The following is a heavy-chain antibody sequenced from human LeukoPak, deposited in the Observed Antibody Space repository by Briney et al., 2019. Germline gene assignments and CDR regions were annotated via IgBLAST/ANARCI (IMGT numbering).Heavy chain of an antibody. CDR2: IHHRAGA. CDR3: ARGPVRDDGLTGISYYFGLDV. Sequence: SDTLSLTCAVYGGSFTDYYWSWIRHLPGKGLEWIGEIHHRAGANYNPSLWGRVTISADTSKNQFSLPLTSVTAADTATFYCARGPVRDDGLTGISYYFGLDVWGHGTTVTVFS. D-gene: IGHD2-21*02. CDR1: GGSFTDYY. V-gene: IGHV4-34*01. J-gene: IGHJ6*02.